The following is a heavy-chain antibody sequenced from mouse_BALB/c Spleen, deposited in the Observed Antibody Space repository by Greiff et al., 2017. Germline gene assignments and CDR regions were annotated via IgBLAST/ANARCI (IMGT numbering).Heavy chain of an antibody. D-gene: IGHD1-2*01. J-gene: IGHJ2*01. V-gene: IGHV3-2*02. Sequence: DVQLQESGPGLVKPSQSLSLTCTVTGYSITSDYAWNWIRQFPGNKLEWMGYISYSGSTSYNPSLKSRISITRDTSKNQFFLQLNSVTTEDTATYYCARLLRLRYFDYWGQGTTLTVSS. CDR2: ISYSGST. CDR1: GYSITSDYA. CDR3: ARLLRLRYFDY.